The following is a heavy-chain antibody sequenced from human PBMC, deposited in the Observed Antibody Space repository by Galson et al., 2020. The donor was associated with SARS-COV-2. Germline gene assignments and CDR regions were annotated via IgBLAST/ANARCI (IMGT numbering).Heavy chain of an antibody. J-gene: IGHJ6*02. D-gene: IGHD2-15*01. CDR2: ISAYNGNT. CDR3: ARRVGRSREYYYCMDV. Sequence: ASVKVSCKASGYTFTSYGISWVRQAPGQGLEWMGWISAYNGNTNYAQKLQGRVTMTTDTSTSTAYMELRSLRSDDTAVYYCARRVGRSREYYYCMDVWGQGTTVTVSS. V-gene: IGHV1-18*01. CDR1: GYTFTSYG.